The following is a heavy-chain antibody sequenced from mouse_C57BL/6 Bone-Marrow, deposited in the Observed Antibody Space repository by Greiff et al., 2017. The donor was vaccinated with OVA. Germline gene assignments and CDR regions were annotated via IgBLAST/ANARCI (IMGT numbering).Heavy chain of an antibody. D-gene: IGHD2-1*01. CDR1: GFNIKDDY. Sequence: EVKLQESGAELVRPGASVKLSCTASGFNIKDDYMHWVKQRPEQGLEWIGWIDPENGDTEYASKFQGKATITADTSSNTDYLQLSSLTSEDTAVYYCTSYGNFDYWGQGTTLTVSS. CDR3: TSYGNFDY. CDR2: IDPENGDT. J-gene: IGHJ2*01. V-gene: IGHV14-4*01.